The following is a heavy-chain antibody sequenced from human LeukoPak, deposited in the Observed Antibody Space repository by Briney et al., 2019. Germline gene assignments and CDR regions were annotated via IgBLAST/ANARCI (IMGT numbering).Heavy chain of an antibody. V-gene: IGHV3-23*01. CDR1: GFTFSSYA. CDR2: LSGRGGST. CDR3: AKAWLELGGMFDY. J-gene: IGHJ4*02. D-gene: IGHD1-7*01. Sequence: PGGSLRHISAASGFTFSSYAMSWVRQAPGEGLEWVSLLSGRGGSTYYADSVKGRFTISRDNSKNTLYLQMNSLRAEDTAVYYCAKAWLELGGMFDYWGQGTPVTVSS.